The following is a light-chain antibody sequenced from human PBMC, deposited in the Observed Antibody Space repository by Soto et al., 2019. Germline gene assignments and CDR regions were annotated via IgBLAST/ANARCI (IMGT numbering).Light chain of an antibody. V-gene: IGKV1-5*03. Sequence: DIQMTQSPSTLSGSVGERATLTCRASQTVSSCLAWYQQKPGKAPRLLIYKASTLKTGIPSRFSGSGSGTEFTLTISSLQPDDFATYYCQQYYTYSQAFGQGTKVELK. J-gene: IGKJ1*01. CDR2: KAS. CDR1: QTVSSC. CDR3: QQYYTYSQA.